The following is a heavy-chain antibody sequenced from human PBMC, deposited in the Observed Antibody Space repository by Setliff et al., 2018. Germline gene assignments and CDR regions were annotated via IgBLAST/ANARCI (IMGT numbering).Heavy chain of an antibody. Sequence: ASVKVSCKVSGYTFTDYYMHWVQQAPGKGLEWMGLVDPEDGETIYAEKFQGRVTITASTAYMELSSLRSEDTDVYYCARDLTMVRGVKGYWGQGTLVTVSS. CDR3: ARDLTMVRGVKGY. D-gene: IGHD3-10*01. CDR2: VDPEDGET. CDR1: GYTFTDYY. V-gene: IGHV1-69-2*01. J-gene: IGHJ4*02.